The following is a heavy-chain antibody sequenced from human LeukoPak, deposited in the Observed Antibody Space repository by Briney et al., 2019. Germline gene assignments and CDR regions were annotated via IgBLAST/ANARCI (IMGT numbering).Heavy chain of an antibody. CDR1: GFTFSSYW. CDR2: ISGSGGST. V-gene: IGHV3-23*01. D-gene: IGHD1-26*01. CDR3: AKDWPRGSYSYYFDY. J-gene: IGHJ4*02. Sequence: GGSLRLPCAASGFTFSSYWMSWVRQAPGKGLEWVSAISGSGGSTYYADSVKGRFTISRDNSKNTLYLQMNSLRAEDTAVYYCAKDWPRGSYSYYFDYWGQGTLVTVSS.